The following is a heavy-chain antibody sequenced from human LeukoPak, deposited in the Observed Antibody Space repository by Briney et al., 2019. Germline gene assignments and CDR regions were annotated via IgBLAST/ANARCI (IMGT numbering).Heavy chain of an antibody. CDR3: GCSGF. V-gene: IGHV3-7*05. CDR1: GFTISNYW. Sequence: GGSLRLSCVASGFTISNYWVNWVRQAPGKGLEWVAKIKGDGSENYYVDSVKGRFTISRDNAKNSLFLQMNSLRAADTAVYYCGCSGFWGQGILVTVSS. J-gene: IGHJ4*02. CDR2: IKGDGSEN. D-gene: IGHD2-15*01.